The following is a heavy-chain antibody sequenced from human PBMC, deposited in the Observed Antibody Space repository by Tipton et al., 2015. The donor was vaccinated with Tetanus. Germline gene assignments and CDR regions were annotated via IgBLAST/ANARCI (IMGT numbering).Heavy chain of an antibody. D-gene: IGHD1-14*01. CDR3: ARDVAGITAWPVAFDV. CDR1: GFTFSDYY. J-gene: IGHJ3*01. V-gene: IGHV3-11*01. Sequence: GSLRLSCAASGFTFSDYYMTWIRQAPGKGLEWVSYISRSSSTIYYADSVKGRFTISRDNAKNSLYLQMSSLRAEDTAVYYCARDVAGITAWPVAFDVWGPGTMVTVSS. CDR2: ISRSSSTI.